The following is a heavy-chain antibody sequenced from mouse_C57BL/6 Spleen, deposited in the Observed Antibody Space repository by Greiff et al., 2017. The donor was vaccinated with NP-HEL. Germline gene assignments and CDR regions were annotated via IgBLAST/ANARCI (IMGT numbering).Heavy chain of an antibody. Sequence: VKVVESGPGLVAPSQSLSITCTVSGFSLTSYAISWVRQPPGKGLEWLGVIWTGGGTNYNSALKSRLSISKDNSKSQVFLKMNSLQTDDTARYYCARNYGHHWDYFDYWGQGTTLTVSS. D-gene: IGHD4-1*01. CDR3: ARNYGHHWDYFDY. V-gene: IGHV2-9-1*01. CDR2: IWTGGGT. J-gene: IGHJ2*01. CDR1: GFSLTSYA.